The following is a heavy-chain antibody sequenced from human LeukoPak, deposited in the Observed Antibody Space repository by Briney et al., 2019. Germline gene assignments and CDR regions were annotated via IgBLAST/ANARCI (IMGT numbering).Heavy chain of an antibody. CDR1: GYSFTSYW. J-gene: IGHJ5*02. CDR2: IDPSDSYT. Sequence: HGESLKISCKGSGYSFTSYWISWVRQMPGKGLEWMGRIDPSDSYTNYSPSFQGHVTISVDKSISTAYLQWSSLKASDTAMYYCARHRSSSWGYNWFDPWGQGTLVTVSS. D-gene: IGHD6-13*01. CDR3: ARHRSSSWGYNWFDP. V-gene: IGHV5-10-1*01.